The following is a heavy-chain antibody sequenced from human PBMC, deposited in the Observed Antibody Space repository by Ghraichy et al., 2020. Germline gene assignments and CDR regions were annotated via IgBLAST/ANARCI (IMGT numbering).Heavy chain of an antibody. Sequence: SETLSLTCAVSGGSISSSNWWSWVRQPPGKGLEWIGEIYHSGSTNYNPSLKSRVTISVDKSKNQFSLKLSSVTAADTAVYYCARIFGVVINGDYYYYMDVWGKGTTVTVSS. J-gene: IGHJ6*03. CDR1: GGSISSSNW. D-gene: IGHD3-3*01. V-gene: IGHV4-4*02. CDR2: IYHSGST. CDR3: ARIFGVVINGDYYYYMDV.